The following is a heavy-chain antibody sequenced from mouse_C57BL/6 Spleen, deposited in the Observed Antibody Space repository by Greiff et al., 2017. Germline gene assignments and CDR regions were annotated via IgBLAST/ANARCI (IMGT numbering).Heavy chain of an antibody. CDR2: INPSSGYT. J-gene: IGHJ2*01. Sequence: QVQLKESGAELARPGASVKMSCKASGYTFTSYTMHWVKQRPGQGLEWIGYINPSSGYTKYNQKFKDKATVTADKSSSTAYMQLSSLTSEDSAVYYCARKYDGYSYYWGQGTTLTVSS. D-gene: IGHD2-3*01. CDR1: GYTFTSYT. V-gene: IGHV1-4*01. CDR3: ARKYDGYSYY.